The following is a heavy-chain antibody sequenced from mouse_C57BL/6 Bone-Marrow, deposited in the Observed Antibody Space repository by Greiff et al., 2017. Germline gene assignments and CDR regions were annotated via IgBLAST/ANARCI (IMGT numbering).Heavy chain of an antibody. V-gene: IGHV2-4*01. J-gene: IGHJ3*01. CDR3: ATSGAY. Sequence: QVHVKQSGPGLVQPSQSLSITCTVSGFSLTSYGVHWVRQPPGKGLEWLGVIWSGGSTDYNAAFISRLSISKDNSKSQVFFKMNSLQADDTAIYYCATSGAYWGQGTLVTVSA. CDR1: GFSLTSYG. CDR2: IWSGGST.